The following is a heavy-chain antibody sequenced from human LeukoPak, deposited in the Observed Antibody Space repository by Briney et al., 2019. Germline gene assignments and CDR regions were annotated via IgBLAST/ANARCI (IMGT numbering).Heavy chain of an antibody. J-gene: IGHJ4*02. CDR1: GGSIGSGDYY. CDR2: IYYSGST. V-gene: IGHV4-30-4*08. D-gene: IGHD2-21*01. CDR3: ARERAYCGGDCYSSTPIDY. Sequence: SETLSLTCTVSGGSIGSGDYYWSWIRQPPGKGLEWIGYIYYSGSTYYSPSLKSRVTISVDTSKNQFSLKLSSVTAADTAVYYCARERAYCGGDCYSSTPIDYWGQGTLVTVSS.